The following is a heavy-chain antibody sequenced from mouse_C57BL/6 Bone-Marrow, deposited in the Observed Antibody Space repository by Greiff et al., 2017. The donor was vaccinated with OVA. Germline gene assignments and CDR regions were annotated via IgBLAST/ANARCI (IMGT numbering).Heavy chain of an antibody. J-gene: IGHJ2*01. CDR3: ARDDYDLYYFDY. Sequence: EVKLMESGPELVKPGASVKISCKASGYSFTGYFMNWVKQSPGKSLEWIGRINPYSGDTFYNQKVKGKATLTVDKSSSTAHMELLSLTSDSFAFYYCARDDYDLYYFDYWGQGTTLTVSS. V-gene: IGHV1-37*01. D-gene: IGHD2-4*01. CDR2: INPYSGDT. CDR1: GYSFTGYF.